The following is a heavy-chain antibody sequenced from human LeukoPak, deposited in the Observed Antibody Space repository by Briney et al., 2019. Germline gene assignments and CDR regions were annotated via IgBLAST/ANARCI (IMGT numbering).Heavy chain of an antibody. D-gene: IGHD3-3*02. Sequence: PGRSLRLSCAASGFTFSSYAMHWVRQAPGKGLEWVAVISYDGSNKYYADSVKGRFTISRDNSKNTLYLQMNSLRAEDTAVYYCARDSGPPGVLDYFDYWGQGTLVTVSS. V-gene: IGHV3-30-3*01. CDR2: ISYDGSNK. CDR1: GFTFSSYA. CDR3: ARDSGPPGVLDYFDY. J-gene: IGHJ4*02.